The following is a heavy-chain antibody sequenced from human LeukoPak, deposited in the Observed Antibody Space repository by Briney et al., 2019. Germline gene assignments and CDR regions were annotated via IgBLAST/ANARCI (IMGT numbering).Heavy chain of an antibody. CDR1: GFTFSSYA. CDR3: AKGHDSSGYYGQNFDY. J-gene: IGHJ4*02. V-gene: IGHV3-23*01. CDR2: ISGSGSST. D-gene: IGHD3-22*01. Sequence: GGSLRLSCAASGFTFSSYAMSWVRQAPGKGLEWVSTISGSGSSTYYADSVKGRFTISRDNSKNTLYLQMNSLRAEDTAVYYCAKGHDSSGYYGQNFDYWGQGTLVTVSS.